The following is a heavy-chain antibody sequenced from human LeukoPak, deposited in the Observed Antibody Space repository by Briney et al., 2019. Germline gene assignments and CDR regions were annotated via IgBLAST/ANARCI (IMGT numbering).Heavy chain of an antibody. D-gene: IGHD3-10*01. V-gene: IGHV3-21*04. J-gene: IGHJ6*03. Sequence: KPGGSLRLSCAASGFTFSSYSMNWVRQAPGKGLEWVSSISSSSSYIYYADSVKGRFTISRDNAKNSLYLQMNSLRAEDTAVYYCARGLWFGAYYYYYYMDVWGKGTTVTVSS. CDR3: ARGLWFGAYYYYYYMDV. CDR1: GFTFSSYS. CDR2: ISSSSSYI.